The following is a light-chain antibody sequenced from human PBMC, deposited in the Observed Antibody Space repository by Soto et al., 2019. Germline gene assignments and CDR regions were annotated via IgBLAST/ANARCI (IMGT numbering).Light chain of an antibody. V-gene: IGKV3D-7*01. CDR3: QQDHNLRT. CDR1: QSVSSSY. J-gene: IGKJ1*01. Sequence: PGERVTLSRRASQSVSSSYLTWCQQKPGQAPRLLMYGESTRATGIPARFSGSGSGTDLTLTISSLQPEDFAVYYCQQDHNLRTFGQGTKVDIK. CDR2: GES.